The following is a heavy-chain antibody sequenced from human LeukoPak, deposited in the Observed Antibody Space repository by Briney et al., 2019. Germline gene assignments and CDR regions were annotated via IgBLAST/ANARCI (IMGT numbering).Heavy chain of an antibody. CDR3: ARDLVLLWFGESSVGMDV. CDR1: GFSFSTYA. Sequence: GSLRLSCAASGFSFSTYAMHWVRQAPGKGLELVAIIRYDGSNKDYADPVKGRFTISRDNSKNTLYLQMNTLRAEDTAVYYCARDLVLLWFGESSVGMDVWGQGTTVTVSS. D-gene: IGHD3-10*01. CDR2: IRYDGSNK. J-gene: IGHJ6*02. V-gene: IGHV3-30-3*01.